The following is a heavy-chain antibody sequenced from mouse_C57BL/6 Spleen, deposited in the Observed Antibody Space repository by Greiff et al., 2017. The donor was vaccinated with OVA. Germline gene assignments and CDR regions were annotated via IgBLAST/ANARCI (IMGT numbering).Heavy chain of an antibody. CDR2: INYDGSST. CDR3: ARAPNWEGDYYAMDY. D-gene: IGHD4-1*02. CDR1: GFTFSDYY. V-gene: IGHV5-16*01. Sequence: EVQRVESEGGLVQPGSSMKLSCTASGFTFSDYYMAWVRQVPEKGLEWVANINYDGSSTYYLDSLKSRFIISRDNAKNILYLQMSSLKSEDTATYYCARAPNWEGDYYAMDYWGQGTSVTVSS. J-gene: IGHJ4*01.